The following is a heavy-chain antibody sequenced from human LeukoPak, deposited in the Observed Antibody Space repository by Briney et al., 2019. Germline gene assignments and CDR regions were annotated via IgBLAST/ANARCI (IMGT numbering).Heavy chain of an antibody. V-gene: IGHV1-24*01. D-gene: IGHD3-22*01. CDR2: FDPKDGET. Sequence: ASVKVSCKVSGYTLTELSMHWVRQAPGKGLEWMGSFDPKDGETIYAQKFQGRVTMTEDTSTDTAYMELSSLRSEDTAVYYCATVQKQDYDTRPYYDHWGQGTLVTVSS. CDR1: GYTLTELS. CDR3: ATVQKQDYDTRPYYDH. J-gene: IGHJ4*02.